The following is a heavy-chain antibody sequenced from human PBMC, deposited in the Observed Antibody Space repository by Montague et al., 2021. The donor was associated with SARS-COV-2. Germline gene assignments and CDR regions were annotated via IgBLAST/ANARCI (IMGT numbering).Heavy chain of an antibody. J-gene: IGHJ3*01. V-gene: IGHV3-33*01. Sequence: SLRLSCAASGLIFSSFDMHWVRQAPGKGLEWVAVICYVGSTRYYGDSVKGRVTISRDNSENTLHLQMNSLRVEDTAVYYCARDRAFVSGHNEYDPFDCWGQGTMVTVSS. CDR3: ARDRAFVSGHNEYDPFDC. D-gene: IGHD6-19*01. CDR1: GLIFSSFD. CDR2: ICYVGSTR.